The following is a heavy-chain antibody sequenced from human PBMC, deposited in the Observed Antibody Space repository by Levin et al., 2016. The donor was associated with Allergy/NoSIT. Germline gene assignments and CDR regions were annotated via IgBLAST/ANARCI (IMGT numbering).Heavy chain of an antibody. D-gene: IGHD5-24*01. CDR1: GFSFSAYG. J-gene: IGHJ3*01. CDR2: ISGRTLDI. Sequence: GESLKISCVASGFSFSAYGMNWVRQAPGKGLEWVSFISGRTLDIYNADSVKGRITVSRENTKNSVYLHMSRLRVEDTAIYYCARSLRDSNYRVYAFDAWGPGTLVTVSP. V-gene: IGHV3-21*01. CDR3: ARSLRDSNYRVYAFDA.